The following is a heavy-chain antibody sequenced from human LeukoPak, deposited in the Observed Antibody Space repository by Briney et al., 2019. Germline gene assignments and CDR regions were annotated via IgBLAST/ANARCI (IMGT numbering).Heavy chain of an antibody. CDR1: GGSVSSGISY. J-gene: IGHJ6*02. CDR2: ISDSGGS. CDR3: ARHDSPHAYYYGMDV. D-gene: IGHD5-18*01. V-gene: IGHV4-61*01. Sequence: SETLSLTCTVSGGSVSSGISYWSCIRQPPGEGLEWIDYISDSGGSDYNPSLRGRVTISLDTSKNQFSLRLTSVTAADTAVYYCARHDSPHAYYYGMDVWGQGTTVTVSS.